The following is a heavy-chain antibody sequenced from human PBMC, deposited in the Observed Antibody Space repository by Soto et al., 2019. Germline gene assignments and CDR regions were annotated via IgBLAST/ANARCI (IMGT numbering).Heavy chain of an antibody. CDR1: VESLRYYY. CDR3: ARGRWSDSLLN. J-gene: IGHJ4*02. Sequence: XTLALTCAVYVESLRYYYWSWIRQSPGQELEWMRXIYYSXSPNYNKSLKXXDTISEVXXENQPSLKINSVTAADTAVYYCARGRWSDSLLNWRRGRLVTVSS. D-gene: IGHD3-22*01. CDR2: IYYSXSP. V-gene: IGHV4-34*01.